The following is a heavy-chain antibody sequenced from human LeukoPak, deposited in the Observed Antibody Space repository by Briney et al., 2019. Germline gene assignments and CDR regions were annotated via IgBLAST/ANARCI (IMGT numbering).Heavy chain of an antibody. V-gene: IGHV3-48*02. CDR1: GLTFSSYS. CDR2: ISPGSSTV. D-gene: IGHD5-12*01. J-gene: IGHJ2*01. Sequence: PGGSLRLSCAASGLTFSSYSMNWLRQAPGKGLEWVSYISPGSSTVYYADSVKGRFTISRDNAKNSLYLEMNSLRDEDTAVYYCARDSATIGVYWYFDLWGRGTLVIVSS. CDR3: ARDSATIGVYWYFDL.